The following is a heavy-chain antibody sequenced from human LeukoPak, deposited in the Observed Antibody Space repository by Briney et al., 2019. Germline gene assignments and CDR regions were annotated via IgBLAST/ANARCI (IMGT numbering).Heavy chain of an antibody. V-gene: IGHV3-23*01. J-gene: IGHJ4*02. D-gene: IGHD4-17*01. Sequence: PGRSLRLSCAASAFTFNSHAMHWVRQAPGKGLEWVSAISGSGGSTYYADSVQGRFTISRDNSKNTLYLQMNSLRAEDTAVYYCANSAIYGDLRSLDYWGQGTLVTVSS. CDR1: AFTFNSHA. CDR3: ANSAIYGDLRSLDY. CDR2: ISGSGGST.